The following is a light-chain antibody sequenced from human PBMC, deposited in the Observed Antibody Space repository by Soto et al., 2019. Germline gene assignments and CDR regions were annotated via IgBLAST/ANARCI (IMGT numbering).Light chain of an antibody. CDR1: QSVSSTY. CDR2: DAS. Sequence: EIVLTQSPGTLSLSPGERVILSCRASQSVSSTYLAWYQPKPGQAPRLLIYDASSRATGIPDRFSGSGSGTDFILTISRLEPEDFAVYYCQQYGSSLFSFGPGTKVDIK. CDR3: QQYGSSLFS. J-gene: IGKJ3*01. V-gene: IGKV3-20*01.